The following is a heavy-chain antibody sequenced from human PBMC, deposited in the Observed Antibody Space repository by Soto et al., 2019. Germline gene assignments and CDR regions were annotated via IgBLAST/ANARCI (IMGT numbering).Heavy chain of an antibody. CDR1: GFTFSNFG. D-gene: IGHD1-1*01. CDR3: AKERPTTTCFDY. CDR2: IWSDGRNK. Sequence: GGSLRLSCVGSGFTFSNFGLHWVRQAPGKGLEWVAVIWSDGRNKYYADSVKGRFTVSRDNSKNILYLQMNSLRAEDTAVYYCAKERPTTTCFDYWGPGTLVTVSS. J-gene: IGHJ4*02. V-gene: IGHV3-33*06.